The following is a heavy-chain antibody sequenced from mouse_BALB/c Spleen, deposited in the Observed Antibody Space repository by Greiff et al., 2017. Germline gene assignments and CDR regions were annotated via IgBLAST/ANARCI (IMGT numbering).Heavy chain of an antibody. CDR3: AREPPIYDSYYAGFAY. D-gene: IGHD2-3*01. Sequence: VHLVESGPGLVAPSQSLSITCTVSGFSLTSYGVHWVRQPPGKGLEWLGVICAGGSTNYNSPLMSRLSISKDNSKSQVFLKINSLQTDDTAMYYCAREPPIYDSYYAGFAYWGQGTLVTVSA. J-gene: IGHJ3*01. CDR1: GFSLTSYG. V-gene: IGHV2-9*02. CDR2: ICAGGST.